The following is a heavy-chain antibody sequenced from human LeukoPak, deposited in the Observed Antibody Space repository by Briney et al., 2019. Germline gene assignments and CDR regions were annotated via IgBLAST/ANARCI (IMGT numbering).Heavy chain of an antibody. CDR2: IKQDGSEK. CDR1: GFTFSSYW. Sequence: GGSLRPSCAASGFTFSSYWMSWVRQAPGKGLEWVANIKQDGSEKYYVDSVKGRFTISRDNAKNSLYLQMNSLRAEDTAVYYCARARGGITIFGVVILYYFDYWGQGTLVTVSS. D-gene: IGHD3-3*01. J-gene: IGHJ4*02. CDR3: ARARGGITIFGVVILYYFDY. V-gene: IGHV3-7*01.